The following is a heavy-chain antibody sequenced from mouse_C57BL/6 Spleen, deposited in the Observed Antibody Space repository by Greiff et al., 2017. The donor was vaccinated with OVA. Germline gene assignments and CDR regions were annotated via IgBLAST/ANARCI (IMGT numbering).Heavy chain of an antibody. CDR2: ISSGSSTI. J-gene: IGHJ4*01. Sequence: EVQGVESGGGLVKPGGSLKLSCAASGFTFSDYGMHWVRQAPEKGLEWVAYISSGSSTIYYAATVKGRFTISRDNAKNTLFLQMTSRRSEDTAMYYCARRGLRRGGYAMDYWGQGTSVTVSS. CDR3: ARRGLRRGGYAMDY. V-gene: IGHV5-17*01. D-gene: IGHD2-4*01. CDR1: GFTFSDYG.